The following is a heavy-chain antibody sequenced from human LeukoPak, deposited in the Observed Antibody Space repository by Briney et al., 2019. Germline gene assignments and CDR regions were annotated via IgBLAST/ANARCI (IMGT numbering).Heavy chain of an antibody. CDR1: GYTFIGYY. CDR2: INPNSGAT. Sequence: ASVKVSCKASGYTFIGYYMHWMRQAPGQGLEWLGWINPNSGATNYPQTFEGRVTITRDTSISTAYMELSGLTSDDTAMYYCARDLTSDAFDVWGQGTMITVSS. CDR3: ARDLTSDAFDV. J-gene: IGHJ3*01. V-gene: IGHV1-2*02.